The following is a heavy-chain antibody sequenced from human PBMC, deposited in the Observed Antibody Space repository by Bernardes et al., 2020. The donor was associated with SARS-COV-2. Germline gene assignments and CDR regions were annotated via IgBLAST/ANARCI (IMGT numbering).Heavy chain of an antibody. CDR1: GFTFSSYA. Sequence: GGSLRLSCAASGFTFSSYAMSWVRQAPGKGLEWVSAISGSGGSTYYADSVKGRFTISRDNSKNTLYLQMNSLRAEDTAVYYCAKDQGWDLWSTSYFDYWGQGTLVTVSS. D-gene: IGHD1-26*01. CDR3: AKDQGWDLWSTSYFDY. CDR2: ISGSGGST. J-gene: IGHJ4*02. V-gene: IGHV3-23*01.